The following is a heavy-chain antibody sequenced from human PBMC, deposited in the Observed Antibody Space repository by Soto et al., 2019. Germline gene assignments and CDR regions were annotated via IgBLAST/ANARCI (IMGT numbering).Heavy chain of an antibody. CDR2: ISYDGSNK. Sequence: PGGSLRLSCAASGFTFSSYGMHWVRQAPGKGLEWVAVISYDGSNKYYADSVKGRFTISRDNSKNTLYLQMNSLRAEDTAVYYCAKDDMGANYSYYGMDVWGQGTTVTVSS. D-gene: IGHD2-15*01. V-gene: IGHV3-30*18. CDR1: GFTFSSYG. CDR3: AKDDMGANYSYYGMDV. J-gene: IGHJ6*02.